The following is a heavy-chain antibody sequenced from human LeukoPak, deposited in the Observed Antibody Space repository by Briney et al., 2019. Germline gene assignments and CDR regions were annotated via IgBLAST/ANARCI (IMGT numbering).Heavy chain of an antibody. J-gene: IGHJ4*02. CDR2: IWYDGSNK. V-gene: IGHV3-33*01. CDR1: GFTFTTYG. D-gene: IGHD1-14*01. CDR3: AAGEPYVY. Sequence: PGGSLRLSCAASGFTFTTYGMHWVRQAPGKGLEWVAIIWYDGSNKYYADSVKGRFTISRDNSKYTLYLQMNNLRADDTAVYYCAAGEPYVYWGQGTLVTVSS.